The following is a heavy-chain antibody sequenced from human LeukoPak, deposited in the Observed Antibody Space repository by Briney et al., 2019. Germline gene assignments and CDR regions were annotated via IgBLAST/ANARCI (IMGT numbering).Heavy chain of an antibody. CDR3: ARDQEGFDD. CDR1: GYTFTSNY. Sequence: ASVKVSCKASGYTFTSNYIHWVRQAPGQGLEWMGMIYPRDGSTSYAQKFQGRVTVTRDTSTSTVHMELSGLRSEDGAVYYCARDQEGFDDWGQGTLVTVSS. V-gene: IGHV1-46*01. CDR2: IYPRDGST. J-gene: IGHJ4*02.